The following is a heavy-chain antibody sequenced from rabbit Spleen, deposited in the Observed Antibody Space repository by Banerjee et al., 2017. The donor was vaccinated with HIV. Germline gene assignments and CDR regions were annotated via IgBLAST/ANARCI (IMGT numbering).Heavy chain of an antibody. V-gene: IGHV1S40*01. CDR2: IYTGSGST. J-gene: IGHJ4*01. CDR1: GFSFSSSYY. D-gene: IGHD1-1*01. CDR3: ARDLVAVIGWNFNL. Sequence: QSLEESGGDLVKPGASLTLTCTASGFSFSSSYYMCWVRQAPGKGLEWIGCIYTGSGSTWYANWAKGRFTITRTSSTTVTLRMTSLTAADTATYFCARDLVAVIGWNFNLWGPGTLVTVS.